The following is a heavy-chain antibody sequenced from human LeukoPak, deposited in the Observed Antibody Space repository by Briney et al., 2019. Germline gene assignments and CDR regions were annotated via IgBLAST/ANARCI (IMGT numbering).Heavy chain of an antibody. Sequence: SETLSLTCTVSGGSMRSYYWSWIRQPPGKGLEWIGYIYYSGSTSYNPSLRSRVTISVDTSKNQFSLKLRPVTAADTAVYYCARQVGVGATSDAFDIWGQGTMVIVSS. CDR3: ARQVGVGATSDAFDI. CDR2: IYYSGST. V-gene: IGHV4-59*01. D-gene: IGHD1-26*01. J-gene: IGHJ3*02. CDR1: GGSMRSYY.